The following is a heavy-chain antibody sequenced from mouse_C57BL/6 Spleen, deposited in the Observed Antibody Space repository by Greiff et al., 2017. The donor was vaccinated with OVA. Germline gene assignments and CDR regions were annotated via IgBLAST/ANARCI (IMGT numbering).Heavy chain of an antibody. J-gene: IGHJ2*01. CDR1: GFSLSTSGMG. V-gene: IGHV8-12*01. CDR2: IYWDDDK. Sequence: QVTLKVCGPGILQSSQTLSLTCSFSGFSLSTSGMGVSWIRQPSGKGLEWLAHIYWDDDKRYNPSLKSRLTISKDTSRNQVFLKITSVDTADTATYYCARSFYYGNGVYYFDYWGQGTTLTVSS. CDR3: ARSFYYGNGVYYFDY. D-gene: IGHD2-1*01.